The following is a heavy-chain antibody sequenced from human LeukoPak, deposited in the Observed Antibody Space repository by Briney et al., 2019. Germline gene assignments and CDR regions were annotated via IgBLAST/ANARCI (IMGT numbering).Heavy chain of an antibody. CDR3: TTDGSTTLSNTFDY. D-gene: IGHD1-26*01. CDR1: GFTFSDAW. J-gene: IGHJ4*02. CDR2: IKSRNRGETV. Sequence: GGSLRLSCAASGFTFSDAWMNWVRLAPGKGLEWVGRIKSRNRGETVDYAAPVKGRFTISRDDSKTAVYLQMNSLKTEDTAIYYCTTDGSTTLSNTFDYWGQGTLVTVSS. V-gene: IGHV3-15*01.